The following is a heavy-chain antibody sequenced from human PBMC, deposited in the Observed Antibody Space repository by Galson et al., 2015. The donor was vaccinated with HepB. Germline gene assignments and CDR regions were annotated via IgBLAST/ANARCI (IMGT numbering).Heavy chain of an antibody. CDR2: INPNSGGT. CDR3: ANAAGDMAIFGLVTPGGF. Sequence: SVKVSCKASGYTFTGYYMHWVRQAPGQGLEWMGRINPNSGGTNYAQKFQGSVTMTRDTSISTAYMELSRLRSDDTAVYYCANAAGDMAIFGLVTPGGFWGQGTLVTVSS. CDR1: GYTFTGYY. V-gene: IGHV1-2*06. D-gene: IGHD3-3*01. J-gene: IGHJ4*02.